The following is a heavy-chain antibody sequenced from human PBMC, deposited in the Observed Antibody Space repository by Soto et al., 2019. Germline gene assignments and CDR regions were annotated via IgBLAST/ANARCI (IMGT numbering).Heavy chain of an antibody. CDR3: ARSITMFRGVPRGMDV. D-gene: IGHD3-10*01. CDR1: GYTFTSYA. J-gene: IGHJ6*02. V-gene: IGHV1-3*01. CDR2: INAGNGNT. Sequence: ASVKVSCKASGYTFTSYAMHWVRQAPGQRLEWMGWINAGNGNTKYSQKFQGRVTITRDTSASTAYMELSSLRSDDTAVYYCARSITMFRGVPRGMDVWGQGTTVTVSS.